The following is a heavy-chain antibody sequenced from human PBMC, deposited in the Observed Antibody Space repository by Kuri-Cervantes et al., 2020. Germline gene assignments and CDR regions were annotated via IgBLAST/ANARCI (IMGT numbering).Heavy chain of an antibody. Sequence: GESLKISCAASGFTFSSYAMSWVRQAPGKGLEWVSAISGSGGSTYYADSVKGRYTISRDNSKNTLYLQINSLSAEDTAVYYCARANHAYESYDSSGPHHYWGQGTLVTVSS. D-gene: IGHD3-22*01. J-gene: IGHJ4*02. CDR1: GFTFSSYA. V-gene: IGHV3-23*01. CDR2: ISGSGGST. CDR3: ARANHAYESYDSSGPHHY.